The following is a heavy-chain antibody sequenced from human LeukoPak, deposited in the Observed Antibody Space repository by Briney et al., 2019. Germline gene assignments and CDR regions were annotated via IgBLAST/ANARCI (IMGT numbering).Heavy chain of an antibody. J-gene: IGHJ5*02. CDR2: ISGSGGST. D-gene: IGHD3-3*01. CDR3: AKDGAYPYYDFWSGYRPNPNWFDP. CDR1: GFTLSSYA. Sequence: GGSLRLSCAASGFTLSSYAMSWVRQAPGKGLEWVSAISGSGGSTYYADSVKGRFTISRDNSKNTLYLQMNSLRAEDTAVYYCAKDGAYPYYDFWSGYRPNPNWFDPWGQGTLVTVSS. V-gene: IGHV3-23*01.